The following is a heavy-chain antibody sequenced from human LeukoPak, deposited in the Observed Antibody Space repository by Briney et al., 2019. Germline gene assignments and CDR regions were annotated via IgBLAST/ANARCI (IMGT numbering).Heavy chain of an antibody. J-gene: IGHJ3*02. CDR1: GGSISSYY. CDR2: IYTSGST. Sequence: SVTLSLTCTVSGGSISSYYWSWIRQPAGKGLEWIGRIYTSGSTNYNPSLKSRVTMSVDTSKNQFSLKLSSVTAADTAVYYCARDRLGYCSSTSCYYAWNAFDIWGQGTMVTVSS. CDR3: ARDRLGYCSSTSCYYAWNAFDI. V-gene: IGHV4-4*07. D-gene: IGHD2-2*01.